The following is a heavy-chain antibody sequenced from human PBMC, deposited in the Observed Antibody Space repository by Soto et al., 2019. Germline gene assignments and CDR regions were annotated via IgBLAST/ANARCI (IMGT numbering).Heavy chain of an antibody. CDR3: ATRYCTNGVCYPFDY. D-gene: IGHD2-8*01. J-gene: IGHJ4*02. CDR2: ISGSGGST. V-gene: IGHV3-23*01. Sequence: EVQLLESGGGLVQPGGSLRLSCAASGFTFSSYAMSWVRQAPGKGLEWVSTISGSGGSTYYADSVKGRFTISRDNSKNTLYLQMNSLRAEDTAVYYCATRYCTNGVCYPFDYWGQGTLVTVSS. CDR1: GFTFSSYA.